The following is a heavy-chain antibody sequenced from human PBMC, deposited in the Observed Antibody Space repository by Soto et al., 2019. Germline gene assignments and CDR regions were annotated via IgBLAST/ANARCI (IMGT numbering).Heavy chain of an antibody. CDR3: AKDSPPTVTTDNNWFDP. V-gene: IGHV3-23*01. Sequence: GGSLRLSCAASGFTFSSYAMSWVRQAPGKGLEWVSAISGSGGSTYYADSVKGRFTISRDNSKNTLYLQMNSLRAEDTAVYYCAKDSPPTVTTDNNWFDPWGQGTLVTVSS. D-gene: IGHD4-17*01. CDR1: GFTFSSYA. CDR2: ISGSGGST. J-gene: IGHJ5*02.